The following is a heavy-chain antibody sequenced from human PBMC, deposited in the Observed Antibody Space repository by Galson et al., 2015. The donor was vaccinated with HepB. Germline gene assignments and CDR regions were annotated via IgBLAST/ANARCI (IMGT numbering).Heavy chain of an antibody. J-gene: IGHJ4*02. CDR3: ARDNSGWFDY. Sequence: SLRLSCAASGFSFDNYWISWVRQAPGKGLVWVANIKQDGSEEYYVASVRGRFTLSRDNAKNSLYLQMSSLRAEDTAVYYCARDNSGWFDYWGQGALVTVSS. D-gene: IGHD5-12*01. CDR1: GFSFDNYW. V-gene: IGHV3-7*01. CDR2: IKQDGSEE.